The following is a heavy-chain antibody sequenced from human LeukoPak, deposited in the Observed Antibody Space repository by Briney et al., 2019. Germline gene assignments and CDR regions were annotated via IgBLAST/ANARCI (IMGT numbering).Heavy chain of an antibody. CDR1: GFTFSSYG. CDR3: ARAGYYDFWSGYWAIMDV. D-gene: IGHD3-3*01. CDR2: IWYDGSNK. Sequence: GRSLRLSCAASGFTFSSYGMHWVRQAPGNGLEWVAVIWYDGSNKYYADSVKGRFTISRDNSKNTLYLQMNSLRAEDTAVYYCARAGYYDFWSGYWAIMDVWGQGTTVTVSS. V-gene: IGHV3-33*01. J-gene: IGHJ6*02.